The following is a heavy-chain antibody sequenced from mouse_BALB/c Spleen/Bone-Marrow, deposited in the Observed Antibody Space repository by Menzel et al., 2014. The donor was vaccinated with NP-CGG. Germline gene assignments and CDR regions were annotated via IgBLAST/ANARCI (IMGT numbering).Heavy chain of an antibody. J-gene: IGHJ4*01. CDR3: ARRYFYSIDY. CDR2: ILPGSAIT. D-gene: IGHD2-14*01. V-gene: IGHV1-9*01. Sequence: QVQLQQSGAELMKPGTSVKISCKATGYTFSSYWIDWVKQTPGLGLEWIGEILPGSAITNYNEKFKGKATFTADTSSNTAYMQLSSLTSEDSAVYYCARRYFYSIDYWGQGTSVTVSS. CDR1: GYTFSSYW.